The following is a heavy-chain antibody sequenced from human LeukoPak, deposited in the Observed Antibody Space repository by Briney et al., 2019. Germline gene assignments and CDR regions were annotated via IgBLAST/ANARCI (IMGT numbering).Heavy chain of an antibody. J-gene: IGHJ4*02. CDR1: GGPISSGGYY. D-gene: IGHD5-12*01. CDR3: AREQRYSGYRY. Sequence: PSETLSLTCTVSGGPISSGGYYWSWIRQHPGKGLEWIGYIYYSGSTYYNPSLKSRVTISVDTSKNQFSLKLSSVTAADTAVYYCAREQRYSGYRYWGQGTLVTVSS. CDR2: IYYSGST. V-gene: IGHV4-31*03.